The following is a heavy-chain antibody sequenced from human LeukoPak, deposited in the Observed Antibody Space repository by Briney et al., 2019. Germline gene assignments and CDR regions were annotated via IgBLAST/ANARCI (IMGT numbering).Heavy chain of an antibody. V-gene: IGHV4-31*03. J-gene: IGHJ4*02. CDR1: GVSISSGGYY. Sequence: PSQTLSLTCTVSGVSISSGGYYWSWIRQHPGKGLEWIGYIYYSGSTYYNPSLKSRVTISVNTSKNQFSLKLSSVTAADTAVYYCARQGGSIAVARFDYWGQGTLVTVSS. CDR2: IYYSGST. CDR3: ARQGGSIAVARFDY. D-gene: IGHD6-19*01.